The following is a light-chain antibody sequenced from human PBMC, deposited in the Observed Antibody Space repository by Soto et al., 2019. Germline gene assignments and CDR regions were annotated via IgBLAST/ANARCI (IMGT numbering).Light chain of an antibody. CDR1: QSISNW. CDR3: QQDNSYPPT. J-gene: IGKJ1*01. CDR2: AAS. Sequence: IQMTKSPSSLSASVGDRVTITCRASQSISNWLDWYQQKPGKAPKLLIYAASSLQSGVPSRFSGSRSGTDFTLTISSLQPEDFATYYCQQDNSYPPTFGQGTKVDI. V-gene: IGKV1-12*01.